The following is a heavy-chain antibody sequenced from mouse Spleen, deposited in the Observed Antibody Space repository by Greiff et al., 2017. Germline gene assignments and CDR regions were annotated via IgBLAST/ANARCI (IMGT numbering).Heavy chain of an antibody. CDR2: IDPETGGT. CDR3: GAATHYYAMDY. J-gene: IGHJ4*01. CDR1: GYTFTDYE. V-gene: IGHV1-15*01. Sequence: QVQLQQSGAELVRPGASVTLSCKASGYTFTDYEMHWVKQTPVHGLEWIGAIDPETGGTAYNQKFKGKAILTADKSSSTAYMELRSLTSEDSAVYYCGAATHYYAMDYWGQGTSVTVSS. D-gene: IGHD1-2*01.